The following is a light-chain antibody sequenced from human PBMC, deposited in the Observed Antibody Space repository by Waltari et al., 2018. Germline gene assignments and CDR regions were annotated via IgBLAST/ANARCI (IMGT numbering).Light chain of an antibody. V-gene: IGLV1-40*01. CDR1: SSNLGAGSD. CDR2: GNG. J-gene: IGLJ2*01. Sequence: QSGLTPPPSVSGAPGQRVTISCPGSSSNLGAGSDVHWYQLFPGTAPKLLIYGNGNRPSGVPDRFSGSKSGTSASLAITGLQAEDEADYYCQSYDNTSGSIFGGGTKLTVL. CDR3: QSYDNTSGSI.